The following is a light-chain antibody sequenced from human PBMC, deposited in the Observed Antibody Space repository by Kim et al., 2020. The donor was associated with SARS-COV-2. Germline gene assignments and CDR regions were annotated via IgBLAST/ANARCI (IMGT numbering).Light chain of an antibody. V-gene: IGLV3-27*01. CDR2: KDN. Sequence: SYELTQPSSVSVSPGQTARITCSGDVLAKKYARWFQQKPGKAPLLVIYKDNERPSGIPERFSGSSSGTTVTLTISGAQVEDEADYYCYSAVDNNWVFGGGTQLTV. CDR1: VLAKKY. J-gene: IGLJ3*02. CDR3: YSAVDNNWV.